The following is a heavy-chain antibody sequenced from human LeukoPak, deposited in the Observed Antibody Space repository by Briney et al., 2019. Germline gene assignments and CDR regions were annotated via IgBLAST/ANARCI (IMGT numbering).Heavy chain of an antibody. J-gene: IGHJ6*02. V-gene: IGHV4-30-4*01. CDR1: GGSISSGDYY. D-gene: IGHD3-16*02. CDR3: AREWSVIYYYGMDV. Sequence: SETLSLTCTVSGGSISSGDYYWSWIRQPPGKGLEWIGYIYYSGSTYYNPSLKSRVTISIDTSKNQFSLKLCSVTAADTAVYYCAREWSVIYYYGMDVWGQGTTVTVSS. CDR2: IYYSGST.